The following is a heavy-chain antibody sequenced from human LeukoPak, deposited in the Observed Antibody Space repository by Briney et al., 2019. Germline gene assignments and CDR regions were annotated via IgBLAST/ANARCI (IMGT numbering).Heavy chain of an antibody. J-gene: IGHJ6*04. Sequence: ASVKVSCKASGYTFTSYYMHRVRQAPGQGLEWMGIINPSGGSTSYAQKFQGRVTMTRDTSTSTVYMELSSLRSEDTAAYYCAANRLVWDDSTPVDVWGKGTTVTVSS. V-gene: IGHV1-46*01. CDR3: AANRLVWDDSTPVDV. D-gene: IGHD3-22*01. CDR1: GYTFTSYY. CDR2: INPSGGST.